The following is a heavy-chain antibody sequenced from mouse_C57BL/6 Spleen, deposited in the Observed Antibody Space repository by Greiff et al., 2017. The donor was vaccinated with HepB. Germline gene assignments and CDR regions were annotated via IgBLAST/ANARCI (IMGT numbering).Heavy chain of an antibody. Sequence: QVQLQQPGAELVRPGSSVKLSCKASGYTFTSYWMHWVKQRPIQGLEWIGNIDPSDSETHYNQKFKDKATLTVDKSSSTAYMQLSSLTSEDSAVYYCARMGLTTSGVYWGQGTTLTVSS. J-gene: IGHJ2*01. D-gene: IGHD3-1*01. CDR2: IDPSDSET. V-gene: IGHV1-52*01. CDR3: ARMGLTTSGVY. CDR1: GYTFTSYW.